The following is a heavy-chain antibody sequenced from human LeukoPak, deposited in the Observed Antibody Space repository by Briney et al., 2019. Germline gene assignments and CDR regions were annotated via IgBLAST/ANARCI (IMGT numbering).Heavy chain of an antibody. D-gene: IGHD1/OR15-1a*01. CDR2: IYSGGTI. CDR1: GFTVSSNF. CDR3: ARDGYGNNYMDV. V-gene: IGHV3-53*01. J-gene: IGHJ6*03. Sequence: GGSLRLSCAASGFTVSSNFMSWVRQAPGKGLEWVSVIYSGGTIYYADSVKGRFTISRDNSKNTLSLQMDNLRAEDTAVYYCARDGYGNNYMDVWGKGTTVTVSS.